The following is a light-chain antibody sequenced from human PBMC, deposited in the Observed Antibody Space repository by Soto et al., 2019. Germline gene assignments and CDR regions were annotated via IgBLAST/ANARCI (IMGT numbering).Light chain of an antibody. CDR2: ANS. J-gene: IGLJ1*01. CDR3: QSYDSSLSGYV. CDR1: SSNIGGYD. V-gene: IGLV1-40*01. Sequence: QSVLTQPPSVSGAPGQRVTFSCTGSSSNIGGYDVHWYQQLPGTAPKLLIYANSNRPSGVPDRFSGSKSGSSVSLAITGLQAEDEAEYYCQSYDSSLSGYVFGGGTKLTV.